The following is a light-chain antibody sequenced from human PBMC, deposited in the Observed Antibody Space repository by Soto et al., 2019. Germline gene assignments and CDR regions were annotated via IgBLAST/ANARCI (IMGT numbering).Light chain of an antibody. CDR3: QQSYSTFWT. V-gene: IGKV1-39*01. J-gene: IGKJ1*01. CDR1: QSISNY. CDR2: AAS. Sequence: DIQMTQSPSSLPASVGDRVTITCRASQSISNYLNWYQHKPGEAPQLLISAASSLQGGVPSRFSGGGSGTEFTLTICSLQPEDLATYYCQQSYSTFWTFGQGTKVEIK.